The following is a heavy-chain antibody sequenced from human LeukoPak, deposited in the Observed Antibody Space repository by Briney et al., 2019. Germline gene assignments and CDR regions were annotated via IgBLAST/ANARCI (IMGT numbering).Heavy chain of an antibody. CDR3: ARVSSGWYAGYFDS. Sequence: GGSLRLSCAASGFTFSSYAMSWVRQAPGKGLEWVSAISGSGGSTYYADSVKGRFTISRDNSKNTLYLQMNSLRAGDTAVYYCARVSSGWYAGYFDSWGQGTLVTVSS. CDR1: GFTFSSYA. CDR2: ISGSGGST. V-gene: IGHV3-23*01. D-gene: IGHD6-19*01. J-gene: IGHJ4*02.